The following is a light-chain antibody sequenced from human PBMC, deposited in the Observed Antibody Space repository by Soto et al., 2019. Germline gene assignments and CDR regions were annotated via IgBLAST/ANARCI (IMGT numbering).Light chain of an antibody. J-gene: IGLJ1*01. CDR2: DVS. CDR1: SSDVGGYNY. Sequence: QSVLTLPASLSGSPGPSITISCAGTSSDVGGYNYVSWYQQHPGKAPKLMIYDVSNRPSGVSNRFSGSKSGNTASLTISGLQAEDEADYYCSSYTSSSTLEVFGTGTKVTVL. V-gene: IGLV2-14*01. CDR3: SSYTSSSTLEV.